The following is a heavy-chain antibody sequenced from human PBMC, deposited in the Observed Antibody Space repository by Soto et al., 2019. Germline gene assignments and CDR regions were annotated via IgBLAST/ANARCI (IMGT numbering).Heavy chain of an antibody. CDR2: ISYDGSNK. Sequence: QVQLVESGGGVVQPGRSLRLSCAASGFTFSSYGMHWVRQAPGKGLEWVAVISYDGSNKYYADSVKGRFTISRDNSKNTLYLQMNSLRAEDTAVYYCAKAGYSSSWDFDYWGQGTLVTVSS. CDR1: GFTFSSYG. V-gene: IGHV3-30*18. J-gene: IGHJ4*02. CDR3: AKAGYSSSWDFDY. D-gene: IGHD6-13*01.